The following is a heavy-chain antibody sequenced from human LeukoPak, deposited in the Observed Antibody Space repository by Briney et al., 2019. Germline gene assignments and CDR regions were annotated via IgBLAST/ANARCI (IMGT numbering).Heavy chain of an antibody. V-gene: IGHV3-53*01. J-gene: IGHJ4*02. D-gene: IGHD6-13*01. CDR3: AREAGLAHGPHDY. CDR2: IYSGGST. Sequence: GGSLRLSCAASGFTVSSNYMSWVRQAPVKGLEWVSVIYSGGSTYYADSVKGRLTISRDNSKNTLYLQMNSLRAEDTAVYYCAREAGLAHGPHDYWGQGTLVTVSS. CDR1: GFTVSSNY.